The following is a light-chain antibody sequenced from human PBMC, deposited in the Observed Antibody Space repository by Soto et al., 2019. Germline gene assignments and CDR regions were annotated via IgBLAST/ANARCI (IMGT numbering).Light chain of an antibody. CDR3: QQYGSSLFT. V-gene: IGKV3-20*01. J-gene: IGKJ3*01. CDR2: GAS. Sequence: EIVLTQSPGTLSLSPGERATLSCRASQSVSSSYVAWYQQKPGQAPRLLIYGASSRATGIPDRFSGSGSGTDFTLIISRLAPEDFAVYYCQQYGSSLFTFGPGTKVDIK. CDR1: QSVSSSY.